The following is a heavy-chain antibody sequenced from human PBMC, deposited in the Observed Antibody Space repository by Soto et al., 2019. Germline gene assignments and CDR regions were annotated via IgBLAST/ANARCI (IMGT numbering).Heavy chain of an antibody. CDR2: INHSGST. D-gene: IGHD6-13*01. Sequence: SETLSLTCAVYGGSFSGYYWSWIRQPPGKGLEWIGEINHSGSTNYNPSLKSRVTISVDTSKNQFSLKLSSVTAADTAVYYCARGLRRAAAGTYYYGMDVWGQGTTVTGSS. CDR3: ARGLRRAAAGTYYYGMDV. J-gene: IGHJ6*02. V-gene: IGHV4-34*01. CDR1: GGSFSGYY.